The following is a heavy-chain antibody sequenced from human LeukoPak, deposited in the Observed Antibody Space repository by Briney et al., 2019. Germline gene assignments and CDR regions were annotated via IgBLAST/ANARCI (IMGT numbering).Heavy chain of an antibody. D-gene: IGHD6-19*01. CDR1: GFTFSSYA. CDR2: ISGSGGST. Sequence: GGSLRLSCAASGFTFSSYAMSWVRQAPGKGLEWVSAISGSGGSTDYADSVKGRFTISRDNSKNTLYLQMNSLRAEDTAVYYCAKAQVMWAGTAGDYFDYWGQGTLVTVSS. J-gene: IGHJ4*02. V-gene: IGHV3-23*01. CDR3: AKAQVMWAGTAGDYFDY.